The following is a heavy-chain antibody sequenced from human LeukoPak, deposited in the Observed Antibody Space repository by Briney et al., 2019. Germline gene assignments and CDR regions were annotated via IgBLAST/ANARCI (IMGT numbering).Heavy chain of an antibody. D-gene: IGHD3-10*01. CDR1: GFPFSSYG. CDR2: IWNDGSNK. CDR3: ARSRGAGSSGAGDNFDC. J-gene: IGHJ4*02. V-gene: IGHV3-33*01. Sequence: PGGSLRLSCAASGFPFSSYGMHWVRQAPGKGLEWVAVIWNDGSNKYYVESVKGRFTISRDDSKNTLYLQMNSLRAEDTAVYYCARSRGAGSSGAGDNFDCWGQGTLVTVSS.